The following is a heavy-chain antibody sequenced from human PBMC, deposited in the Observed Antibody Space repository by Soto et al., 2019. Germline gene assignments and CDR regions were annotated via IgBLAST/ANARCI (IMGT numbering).Heavy chain of an antibody. CDR2: IXPXXXTX. Sequence: SVQVSCKASGGTFSNYAISLVRQAPGQGLEWMGXIXPXXXTXNXAXKXXXXVTITADESTSTAYMELSRLRSEDTAVYYCARAGDSSSSLTPTSVWGQGTMVTVSS. J-gene: IGHJ3*01. D-gene: IGHD6-6*01. V-gene: IGHV1-69*13. CDR1: GGTFSNYA. CDR3: ARAGDSSSSLTPTSV.